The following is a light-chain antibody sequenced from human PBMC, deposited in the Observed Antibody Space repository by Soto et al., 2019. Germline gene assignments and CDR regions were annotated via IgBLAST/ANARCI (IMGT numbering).Light chain of an antibody. CDR2: GAS. V-gene: IGKV1-5*01. CDR3: QQYDRYST. Sequence: DIQMTQSPSTLSASVGDRVTITCRASQSISTWLAWYQQKPGKAPKLLIFGASSLQSGVPSRFSGSGSGTEFTLTISSRQPDDVASYYCQQYDRYSTFGQGTKVEIK. J-gene: IGKJ1*01. CDR1: QSISTW.